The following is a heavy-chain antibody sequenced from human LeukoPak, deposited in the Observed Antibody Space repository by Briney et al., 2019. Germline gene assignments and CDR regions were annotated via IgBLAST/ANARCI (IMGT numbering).Heavy chain of an antibody. V-gene: IGHV1-2*02. CDR2: INPNSGGT. CDR1: GYTFTGYY. D-gene: IGHD6-19*01. Sequence: ASVKVSCKASGYTFTGYYMHWVRRAPGQGLEWMGWINPNSGGTNYAQKFQGRVTMTRDTSISTAYMELSRLRSDDTAVYYCARDPYSSGWYDYWGQGTLVTVSS. J-gene: IGHJ4*02. CDR3: ARDPYSSGWYDY.